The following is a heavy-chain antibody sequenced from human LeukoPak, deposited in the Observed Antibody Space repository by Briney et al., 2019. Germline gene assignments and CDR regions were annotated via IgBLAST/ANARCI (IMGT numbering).Heavy chain of an antibody. J-gene: IGHJ4*02. CDR1: GFTFSSYG. D-gene: IGHD2-21*02. V-gene: IGHV3-30*18. CDR3: AKDKGSVVTATLGLDY. Sequence: GGSLRLSCAASGFTFSSYGMHWVRQAPGKGLEWVAVISYDGSNKYYADSVKGRFTISRDNSKNTLYLQMNSLRAEDTAVYYCAKDKGSVVTATLGLDYWGQGTLVTVSS. CDR2: ISYDGSNK.